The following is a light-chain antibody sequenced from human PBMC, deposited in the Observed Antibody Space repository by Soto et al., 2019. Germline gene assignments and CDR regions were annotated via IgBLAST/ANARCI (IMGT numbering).Light chain of an antibody. Sequence: QSVLTQPASVSGSPGQSITISCTGTSSDVGGYNYVSWYQHHPGKAPKLIIYDVTSRPSGVSIRFSGSKSDNTASLTISGLQPEDEAHYHCSSYTTSNTRQIVFGTGTKLTVL. V-gene: IGLV2-14*03. J-gene: IGLJ1*01. CDR2: DVT. CDR1: SSDVGGYNY. CDR3: SSYTTSNTRQIV.